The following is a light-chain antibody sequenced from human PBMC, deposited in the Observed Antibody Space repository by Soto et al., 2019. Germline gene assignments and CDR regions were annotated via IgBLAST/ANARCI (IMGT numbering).Light chain of an antibody. Sequence: QSVLTQPASVSGSPGQSITISCSGTSSDIGNYNLVSWYQQHPGKAPKLMIYEGINRPSGVSTRFSGSKSGNTASLTISGLQAEDEADYYCCSYAGGNTYVFGTGTKLTVL. CDR3: CSYAGGNTYV. CDR1: SSDIGNYNL. J-gene: IGLJ1*01. V-gene: IGLV2-23*01. CDR2: EGI.